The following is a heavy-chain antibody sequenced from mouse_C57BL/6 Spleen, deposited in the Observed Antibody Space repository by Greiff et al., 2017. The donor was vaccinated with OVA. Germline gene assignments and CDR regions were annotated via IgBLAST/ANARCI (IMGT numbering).Heavy chain of an antibody. Sequence: QVQLKQPGAELVKPGASVKMSCKASGYTFTSYWITWVKQRPGQGLEWIGDIYPGSGSTNYNEKFKSKATLTVDTSSSTAYMQLSSLTSEDSAVYYCAREGAVVEGYFDVWGTGTTVTVSS. CDR1: GYTFTSYW. J-gene: IGHJ1*03. D-gene: IGHD1-1*01. CDR2: IYPGSGST. CDR3: AREGAVVEGYFDV. V-gene: IGHV1-55*01.